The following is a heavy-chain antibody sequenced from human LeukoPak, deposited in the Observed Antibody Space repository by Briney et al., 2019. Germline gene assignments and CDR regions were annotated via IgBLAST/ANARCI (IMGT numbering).Heavy chain of an antibody. CDR2: VSGSGDNT. CDR3: AKDAVETFMALFDR. J-gene: IGHJ1*01. D-gene: IGHD5-18*01. Sequence: GGSLRLSCAAAVFTFSSYAMTWVRPPPGKGLEWVLGVSGSGDNTYYAHCVKGRFTIYRQNSKNTLYLQMNSLRAEDASVYYCAKDAVETFMALFDRWGEGTLVSVS. V-gene: IGHV3-23*01. CDR1: VFTFSSYA.